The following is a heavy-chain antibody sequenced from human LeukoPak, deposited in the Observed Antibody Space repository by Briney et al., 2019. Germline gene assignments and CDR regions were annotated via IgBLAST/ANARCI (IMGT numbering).Heavy chain of an antibody. CDR2: IRNDGSSE. D-gene: IGHD5-24*01. V-gene: IGHV3-30*02. J-gene: IGHJ4*02. Sequence: GGSLRLSCAASGFTFSSYGMHWVRQAPGKGLEWVAFIRNDGSSEFYKDSVKGRFTISRDNSKNTLFLQMNSLRAEDTAVYYCAKGGDGYNYGSYFWGQGTLVTVSS. CDR1: GFTFSSYG. CDR3: AKGGDGYNYGSYF.